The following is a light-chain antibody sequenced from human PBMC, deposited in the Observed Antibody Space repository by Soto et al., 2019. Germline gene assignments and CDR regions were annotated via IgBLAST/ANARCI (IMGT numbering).Light chain of an antibody. V-gene: IGLV2-8*01. CDR2: EVN. CDR1: SSDVGNSNY. J-gene: IGLJ2*01. Sequence: QSALTQPPSASGSPGQSVTISCTGSSSDVGNSNYVSWYQQHPGKAPKLMIYEVNKRPSGVPDRFSGSKSGNTASLTVSGLQVEDEADYYCSSSAVSNNVIFGGGTKVTVL. CDR3: SSSAVSNNVI.